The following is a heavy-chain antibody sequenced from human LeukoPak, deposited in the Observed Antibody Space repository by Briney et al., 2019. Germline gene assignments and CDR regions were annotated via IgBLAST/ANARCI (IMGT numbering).Heavy chain of an antibody. V-gene: IGHV3-23*01. CDR1: GLTFSSYA. CDR3: AKETQNGSGSYYDY. Sequence: PGGSLTLFCAACGLTFSSYAMRWVPHAPGQGLECLSAISGSGGSTYYEDSMKGRFTISRDNYKNTLYLQMNRLRAEDTAVYYCAKETQNGSGSYYDYWPQAPRDTLSS. CDR2: ISGSGGST. J-gene: IGHJ4*02. D-gene: IGHD3-10*01.